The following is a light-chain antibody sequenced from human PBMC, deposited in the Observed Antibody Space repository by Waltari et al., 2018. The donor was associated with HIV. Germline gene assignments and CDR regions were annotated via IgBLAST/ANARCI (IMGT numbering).Light chain of an antibody. CDR1: QSVTTYF. Sequence: ENVLTQSPGTLSLSPGDTATLSCRDTQSVTTYFLAWYQQKPGQAPRLRISGGSNRDTGIPDRFSCSGSGTDFTLTISRLEPEDFAVYYCHQYSSSYQTFGQGTKVEI. J-gene: IGKJ1*01. CDR3: HQYSSSYQT. CDR2: GGS. V-gene: IGKV3-20*01.